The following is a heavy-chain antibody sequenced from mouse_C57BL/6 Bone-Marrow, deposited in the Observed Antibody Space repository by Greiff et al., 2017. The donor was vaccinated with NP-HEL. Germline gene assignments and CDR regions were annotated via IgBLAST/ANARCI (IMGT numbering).Heavy chain of an antibody. Sequence: EVHLVESEGGLVQPGSSMKLSCTASGFTFSDYYMAWVRQVPEKGLEWVANINYDGSSTYYLDSLKSRFIISRDNAKNILYLQMSSLKSEDTATYYCARVRIWNYFDYWGQGTTLTVSS. CDR2: INYDGSST. J-gene: IGHJ2*01. CDR3: ARVRIWNYFDY. V-gene: IGHV5-16*01. CDR1: GFTFSDYY.